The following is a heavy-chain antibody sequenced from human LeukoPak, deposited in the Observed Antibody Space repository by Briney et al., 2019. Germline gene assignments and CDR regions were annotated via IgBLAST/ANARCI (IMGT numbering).Heavy chain of an antibody. CDR2: ISYDGSNK. V-gene: IGHV3-30*18. D-gene: IGHD1-26*01. CDR3: AKSATRSGSSNFDC. CDR1: GFTFSSYG. Sequence: PGGSLRLSCAASGFTFSSYGMHWVRQAPGKGLEWVAVISYDGSNKYYADSVKGRFTISRDNSKNTLYLQMNSLRAEDTAVYYCAKSATRSGSSNFDCWGQGTLVTVSS. J-gene: IGHJ4*02.